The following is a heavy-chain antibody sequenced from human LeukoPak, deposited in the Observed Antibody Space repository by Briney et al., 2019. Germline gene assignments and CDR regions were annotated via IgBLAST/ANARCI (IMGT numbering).Heavy chain of an antibody. V-gene: IGHV3-23*01. CDR2: ISASGGST. J-gene: IGHJ4*02. CDR3: ARGDYGDY. Sequence: GGSLRLSCAASGFTFNTYAMSWVRQAPGKGLEWVSGISASGGSTYYADSVKGRFTISRDNAKNTLYLQMNSLRAEDTAVYYCARGDYGDYWGQGTLVTVSS. CDR1: GFTFNTYA.